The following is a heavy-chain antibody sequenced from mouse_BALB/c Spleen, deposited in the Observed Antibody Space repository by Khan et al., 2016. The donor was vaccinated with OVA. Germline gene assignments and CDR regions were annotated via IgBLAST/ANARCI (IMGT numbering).Heavy chain of an antibody. CDR2: ISSTGST. D-gene: IGHD2-14*01. Sequence: EVQLQESGPGLVKPSQSLSLTCTVTGYSITSDYAWNWLRQFPGNKLEWMGYISSTGSTSYNPSLKSRISITRDTSKNQLFLQLKSVTTEDTATYYCARSLYYSYGYALDCWGRGTSVTVSS. CDR1: GYSITSDYA. V-gene: IGHV3-2*02. CDR3: ARSLYYSYGYALDC. J-gene: IGHJ4*01.